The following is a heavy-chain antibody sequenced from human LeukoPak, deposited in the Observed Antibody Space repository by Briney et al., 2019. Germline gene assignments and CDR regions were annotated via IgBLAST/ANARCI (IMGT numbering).Heavy chain of an antibody. CDR2: IKTKADGGTT. CDR1: GFTFSSYS. Sequence: GGSLRLSCAASGFTFSSYSMNWVRQAPGKGLEWIGRIKTKADGGTTNYTASLKGRFTISRDDSKDTLFLQINSLRPEDTAIYYCATRIGDFWGRGTLVTVSS. V-gene: IGHV3-15*01. J-gene: IGHJ4*02. D-gene: IGHD2-15*01. CDR3: ATRIGDF.